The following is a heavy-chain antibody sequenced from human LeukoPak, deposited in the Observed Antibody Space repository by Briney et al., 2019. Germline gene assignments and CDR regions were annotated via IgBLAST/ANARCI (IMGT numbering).Heavy chain of an antibody. V-gene: IGHV3-33*01. J-gene: IGHJ4*02. Sequence: GGSLRLSCAASGFTFSSYGMHWVRQAPGKGLEWVALIWYDGGNKYYADSVKGRFTISRDNSKNTLYLQMNSLTAEDTAVYYCARDIEEGRGDLRLRFDSWGQGTLVTVSS. CDR3: ARDIEEGRGDLRLRFDS. D-gene: IGHD2-15*01. CDR2: IWYDGGNK. CDR1: GFTFSSYG.